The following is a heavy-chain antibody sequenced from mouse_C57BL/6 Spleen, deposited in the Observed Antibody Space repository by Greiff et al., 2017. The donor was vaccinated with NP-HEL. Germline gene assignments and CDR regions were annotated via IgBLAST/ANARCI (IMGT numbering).Heavy chain of an antibody. D-gene: IGHD1-1*01. Sequence: VQLQQPGAELVKPGASVKMSCKASGYTFTSYWITWVKQRPGQGLEWIGDILPGRGSTNYNEKFKSKATLTVDTSSRTAYMQRSSLTSKDSAVYYCARGVLRVYAMDYWGQGTSVTVSS. CDR2: ILPGRGST. CDR3: ARGVLRVYAMDY. V-gene: IGHV1-55*01. J-gene: IGHJ4*01. CDR1: GYTFTSYW.